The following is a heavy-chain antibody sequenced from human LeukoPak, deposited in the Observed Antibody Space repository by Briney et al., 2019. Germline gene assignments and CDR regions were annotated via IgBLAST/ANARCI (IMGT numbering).Heavy chain of an antibody. J-gene: IGHJ3*02. CDR3: GRDRYQQDI. CDR2: INSVGSST. D-gene: IGHD3-16*02. CDR1: GFTLSSYW. V-gene: IGHV3-74*01. Sequence: PGGSLRLSCAASGFTLSSYWMHWVRQAPGKGLVWVSRINSVGSSTSYADSVKGRFTISRDNAKNTLYLQMNSLRAEDTALYYCGRDRYQQDIWGQGTMVTVSS.